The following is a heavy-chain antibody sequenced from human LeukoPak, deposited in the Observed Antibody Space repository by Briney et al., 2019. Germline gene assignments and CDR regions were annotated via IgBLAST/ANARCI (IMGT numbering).Heavy chain of an antibody. Sequence: PGGSLRLSCAASGFTFSSYAMHWVRQAPGKGLEWVAVTSYDGSNKYYADSVKGRFTISRDNSKNTLYLQMNSLRAEDTAVYYCARERAKYYFDYWGQGTLVTVSS. CDR3: ARERAKYYFDY. CDR1: GFTFSSYA. J-gene: IGHJ4*02. CDR2: TSYDGSNK. V-gene: IGHV3-30*01.